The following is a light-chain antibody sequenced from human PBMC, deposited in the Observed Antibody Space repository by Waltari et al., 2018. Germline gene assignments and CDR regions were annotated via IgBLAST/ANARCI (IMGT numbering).Light chain of an antibody. CDR2: SAS. Sequence: IQMNPSPPPLSASVGDSVTITCRASQGINNYLAWYQQKPGKVPKLLIYSASTLQIGVPSRFSGSGSGTDFTITISSLQPEDVATYYCQKYNSAPWTFGQGTKVEIK. J-gene: IGKJ1*01. CDR3: QKYNSAPWT. CDR1: QGINNY. V-gene: IGKV1-27*01.